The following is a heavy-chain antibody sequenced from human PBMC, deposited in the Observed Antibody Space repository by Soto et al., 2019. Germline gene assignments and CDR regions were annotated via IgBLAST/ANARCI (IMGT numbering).Heavy chain of an antibody. J-gene: IGHJ3*02. D-gene: IGHD2-8*01. CDR1: GYTFTSYD. Sequence: ASVKVSCKASGYTFTSYDINWVRQATGQGLEWMGRINPSSGNTSYAQKFQGRVTMTRDTSTSTVYMELSSLRSEDTAVYYCARRGYCTNGVCYTAAFDIWGQGTMVTVSS. CDR2: INPSSGNT. V-gene: IGHV1-46*03. CDR3: ARRGYCTNGVCYTAAFDI.